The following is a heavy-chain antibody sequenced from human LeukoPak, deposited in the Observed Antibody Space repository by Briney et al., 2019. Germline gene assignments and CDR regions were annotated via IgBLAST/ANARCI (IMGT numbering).Heavy chain of an antibody. J-gene: IGHJ4*02. CDR3: AKRYYDNSGWFDY. D-gene: IGHD3-22*01. CDR2: IRFDGSNI. V-gene: IGHV3-30*02. Sequence: GGSLRLSCAASGISFSAHGMHWVRQAPGKGLEWVAIIRFDGSNIHYANSVKGRFTISRDNSKNTLYLQMNSLRAEDTAVYYCAKRYYDNSGWFDYWGQGTLVTVSS. CDR1: GISFSAHG.